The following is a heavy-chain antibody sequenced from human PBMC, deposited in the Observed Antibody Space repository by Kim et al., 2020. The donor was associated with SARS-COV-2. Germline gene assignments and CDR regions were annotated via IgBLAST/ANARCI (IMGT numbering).Heavy chain of an antibody. D-gene: IGHD4-17*01. Sequence: KYSQKFQGRVTITRDTSASTAYMELSSLRSEDTAVYYCARDPYGAGAFDIWGQGTMVTVSS. J-gene: IGHJ3*02. V-gene: IGHV1-3*01. CDR3: ARDPYGAGAFDI.